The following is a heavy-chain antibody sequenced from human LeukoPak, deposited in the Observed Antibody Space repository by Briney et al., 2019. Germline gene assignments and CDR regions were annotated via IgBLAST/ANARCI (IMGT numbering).Heavy chain of an antibody. CDR3: AMKDMIGWFDP. J-gene: IGHJ5*02. D-gene: IGHD3-22*01. CDR1: GYTFTGYY. Sequence: ASVKVSCKASGYTFTGYYMHWVRQAPGQGLEWMGWINPNSGGTDYAQKFQGRVTMTRDTSSSTAYMELSRLRSDDTAVYYCAMKDMIGWFDPWGQGTLVTVSS. CDR2: INPNSGGT. V-gene: IGHV1-2*02.